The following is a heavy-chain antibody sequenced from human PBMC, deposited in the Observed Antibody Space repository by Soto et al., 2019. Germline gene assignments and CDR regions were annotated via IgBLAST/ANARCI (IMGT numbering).Heavy chain of an antibody. CDR2: IRSKANNSAT. V-gene: IGHV3-73*01. J-gene: IGHJ4*02. D-gene: IGHD1-26*01. CDR1: GFTFSASS. CDR3: AIEGAGFCY. Sequence: EFQLVESGGGLVQPGGSVRLSCAASGFTFSASSMHWVRQAAGKGLEWLGRIRSKANNSATVYSEVLKGRSIISRDDSQDTMFLEMTNLSIVDTAMYYCAIEGAGFCYGGQGTLVTVSS.